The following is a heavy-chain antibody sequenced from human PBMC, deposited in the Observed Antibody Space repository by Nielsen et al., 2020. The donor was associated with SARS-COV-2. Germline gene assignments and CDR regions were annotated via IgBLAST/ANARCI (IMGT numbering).Heavy chain of an antibody. CDR3: ARQSWGRGMDV. D-gene: IGHD3-16*01. J-gene: IGHJ6*02. V-gene: IGHV1-46*01. Sequence: ASVKVSCKASGYTFTSYYMHWVRQAPGQGLEWMGIINPSGGSTSYAQKFQGRVTMTRDTSTSTVYMELSSLGSEDTAVYYCARQSWGRGMDVWGQGTTVTVSS. CDR2: INPSGGST. CDR1: GYTFTSYY.